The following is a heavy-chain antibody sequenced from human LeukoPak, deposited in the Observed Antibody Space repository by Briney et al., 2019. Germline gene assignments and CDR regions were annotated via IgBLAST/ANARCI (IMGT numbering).Heavy chain of an antibody. CDR2: ISGSGGST. Sequence: GGSLRPSCAASGFTFSSYAMSWVRQAPGKGLEWVSGISGSGGSTYYADSVKGRFTISRDNSKNTLYLEMNSLRAEDAAVYYCAKGNDDYILDFDYWGQGTLVTVSS. D-gene: IGHD4-17*01. CDR3: AKGNDDYILDFDY. J-gene: IGHJ4*02. CDR1: GFTFSSYA. V-gene: IGHV3-23*01.